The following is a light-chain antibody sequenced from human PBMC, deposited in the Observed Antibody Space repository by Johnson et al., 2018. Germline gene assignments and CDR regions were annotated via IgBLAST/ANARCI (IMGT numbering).Light chain of an antibody. CDR3: GTWDSRLSAGNV. V-gene: IGLV1-51*02. CDR1: SSNIGNNY. J-gene: IGLJ1*01. Sequence: QSVLTQPPSVSAAPGQKVTISCSGSSSNIGNNYVSWYQQLPGTAPKLLIYENNKRPSGIPDRFSGSKSGTSATLGLTGLQTGDEADYYCGTWDSRLSAGNVFGTGTKVTVL. CDR2: ENN.